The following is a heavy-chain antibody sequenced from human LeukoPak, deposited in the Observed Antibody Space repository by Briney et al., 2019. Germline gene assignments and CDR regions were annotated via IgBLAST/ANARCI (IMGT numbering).Heavy chain of an antibody. CDR2: IIPIFGTA. Sequence: SVKVSCKASGGTFSSYAISWVRQAPGQGLEWMGGIIPIFGTANYAQKFQGRVTITADESTSTAYMELSSLRSEDTAVYYCARLMRIYDYYYGMDVLGKGTTVTVSS. D-gene: IGHD3-16*01. J-gene: IGHJ6*04. CDR1: GGTFSSYA. CDR3: ARLMRIYDYYYGMDV. V-gene: IGHV1-69*13.